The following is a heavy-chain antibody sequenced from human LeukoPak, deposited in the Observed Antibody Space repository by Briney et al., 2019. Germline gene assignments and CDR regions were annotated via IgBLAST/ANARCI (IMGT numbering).Heavy chain of an antibody. CDR3: ATYCSSTSCRGEDY. J-gene: IGHJ4*02. CDR2: ISGRGGST. D-gene: IGHD2-2*01. Sequence: GRSLRPSRAACGFTFSSNATGCVRQAPGKGLGWLSAISGRGGSTYYADSVKGRFTISKDNSKKTLYLQMNSLRAEDTAVYYCATYCSSTSCRGEDYWGQGTLVSVSS. CDR1: GFTFSSNA. V-gene: IGHV3-23*01.